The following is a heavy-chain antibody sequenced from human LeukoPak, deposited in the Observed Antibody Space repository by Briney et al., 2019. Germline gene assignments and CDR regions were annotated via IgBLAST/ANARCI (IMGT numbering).Heavy chain of an antibody. J-gene: IGHJ5*02. CDR2: IYYSGST. CDR1: GGSISSSSYY. CDR3: ARSGIVGALFDP. V-gene: IGHV4-39*01. Sequence: SETLSLTCTVSGGSISSSSYYWGWIRQPPGKGLEWIGSIYYSGSTYYNPSLKSRVTISVDTSKNQFSLKRSSVTAADTAVYYCARSGIVGALFDPWGQGTLVTVSS. D-gene: IGHD1-26*01.